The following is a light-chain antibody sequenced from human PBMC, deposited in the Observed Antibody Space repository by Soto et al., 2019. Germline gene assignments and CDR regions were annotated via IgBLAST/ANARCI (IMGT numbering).Light chain of an antibody. Sequence: QSVLTQPRSVSGSPGQSVTISCTGTSSDVGNYNYVSWYQQHPGKAPKLMIYDVSKRPSGVPDRFSGSKSGNTASLTISGLQAEDEAYYYCCSYAGSYTYVFGTGTKLTVL. J-gene: IGLJ1*01. CDR2: DVS. CDR1: SSDVGNYNY. V-gene: IGLV2-11*01. CDR3: CSYAGSYTYV.